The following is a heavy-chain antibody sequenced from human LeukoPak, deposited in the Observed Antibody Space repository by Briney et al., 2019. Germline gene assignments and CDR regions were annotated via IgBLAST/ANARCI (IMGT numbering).Heavy chain of an antibody. J-gene: IGHJ6*02. CDR1: GFTFSSYW. Sequence: PGGSLRLSCAASGFTFSSYWMSWVRQAPGKGLEWVSNIKQDGSGAAYADSVKGRFTISRDNAKNSLFLQMNTLRAEDTAVYYCARDPYSSTWSYGMDVWGQGTTVTVSS. D-gene: IGHD6-6*01. CDR2: IKQDGSGA. V-gene: IGHV3-7*05. CDR3: ARDPYSSTWSYGMDV.